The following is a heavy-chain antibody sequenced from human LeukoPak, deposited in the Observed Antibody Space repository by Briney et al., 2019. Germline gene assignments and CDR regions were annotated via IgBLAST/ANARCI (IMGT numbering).Heavy chain of an antibody. Sequence: SETLSLTRTVSGGSISSYYWNWIRQPPGKGLEWIGYIYYSGSTNYNPSLKSRVTISVDTSKNQFSLKLSSVTAADRAGYYCARQDVVVITAATYYCGMDGWGQGATVTVCS. J-gene: IGHJ6*02. V-gene: IGHV4-59*08. CDR1: GGSISSYY. D-gene: IGHD2-2*01. CDR2: IYYSGST. CDR3: ARQDVVVITAATYYCGMDG.